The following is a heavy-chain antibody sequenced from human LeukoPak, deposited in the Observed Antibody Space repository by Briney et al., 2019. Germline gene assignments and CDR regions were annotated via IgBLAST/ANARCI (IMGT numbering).Heavy chain of an antibody. V-gene: IGHV3-48*03. CDR1: GFDLSTYE. CDR2: ITISGHTK. D-gene: IGHD5-24*01. J-gene: IGHJ5*02. Sequence: GGSLRLSCAASGFDLSTYEMNWVRQAPGKGLEWIADITISGHTKNYADSVKGRFSISSDNARTSLYLQMHSLRVEDTGVYYCARGDPHADLWGQGTLVTVSS. CDR3: ARGDPHADL.